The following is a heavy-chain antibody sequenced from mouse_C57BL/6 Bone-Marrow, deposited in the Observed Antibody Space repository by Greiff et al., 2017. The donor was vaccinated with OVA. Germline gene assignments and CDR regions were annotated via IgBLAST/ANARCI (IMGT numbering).Heavy chain of an antibody. J-gene: IGHJ3*01. CDR3: ALLRWFAY. CDR1: GYTFTSYG. D-gene: IGHD1-1*01. V-gene: IGHV1-81*01. CDR2: IYPRSGNT. Sequence: VHLVESGAELARPGASVKLSCKASGYTFTSYGISWVKQRTGQGLEWIGEIYPRSGNTYYNEKFKGKATLTADKSSSTAYMELRSLTSEDSAVYFCALLRWFAYWGQGTLVTVSA.